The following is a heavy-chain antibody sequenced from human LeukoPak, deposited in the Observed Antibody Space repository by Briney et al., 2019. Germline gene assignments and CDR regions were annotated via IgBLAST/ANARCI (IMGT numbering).Heavy chain of an antibody. D-gene: IGHD3-22*01. CDR3: SYDTSGPEDY. J-gene: IGHJ4*02. CDR1: GFTFSSYA. CDR2: ISYDGSDK. V-gene: IGHV3-30*04. Sequence: GGSLRLSCGVSGFTFSSYAVHWIRQAPGRGLEWVAFISYDGSDKYYADSVKGRFTISRDNSKNTLYLQMNSLRAEDTAMYYCSYDTSGPEDYWGQGTLVTVSS.